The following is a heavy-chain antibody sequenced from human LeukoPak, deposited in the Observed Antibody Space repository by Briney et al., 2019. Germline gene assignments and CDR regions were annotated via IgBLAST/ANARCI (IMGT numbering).Heavy chain of an antibody. D-gene: IGHD6-19*01. CDR3: TTEGYSSGWWAAFDI. CDR1: GFTFTSYS. V-gene: IGHV3-15*01. Sequence: PGGSLRLSCAASGFTFTSYSMNWVRQSPGKGLEWSGRIKSRTDGGTTDYAAPVKGRFTISRDDSKNTLFLQMKSLKTEDTAVYYCTTEGYSSGWWAAFDIWGQGTMVTVSS. CDR2: IKSRTDGGTT. J-gene: IGHJ3*02.